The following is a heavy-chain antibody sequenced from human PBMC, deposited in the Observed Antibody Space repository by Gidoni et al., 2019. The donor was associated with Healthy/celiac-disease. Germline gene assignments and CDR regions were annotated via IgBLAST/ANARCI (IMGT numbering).Heavy chain of an antibody. Sequence: EVQLVESGGGLVQPGGSLRLSCAASGFTFSSYYIHWVRPATGKGLEWVSAIGTAGDTYYPGSVKGRFTISRENAKNSLYLQMNSLRAGDTAVYYCARGRDYYDSSGAGWYFDLWGRGTLVTVSS. V-gene: IGHV3-13*01. CDR1: GFTFSSYY. D-gene: IGHD3-22*01. CDR2: IGTAGDT. CDR3: ARGRDYYDSSGAGWYFDL. J-gene: IGHJ2*01.